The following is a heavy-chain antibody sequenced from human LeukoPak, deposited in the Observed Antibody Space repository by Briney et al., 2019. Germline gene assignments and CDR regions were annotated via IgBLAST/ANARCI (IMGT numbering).Heavy chain of an antibody. CDR1: GFTFSSYA. CDR2: ISGSGGST. V-gene: IGHV3-23*01. J-gene: IGHJ3*02. D-gene: IGHD3-3*01. Sequence: GGSLRLSCAASGFTFSSYAMSWVRQAPGKGLEWVSAISGSGGSTYYADSVKGRFTISRDNSKNTLYLQMNGLRAEDTAVYYCAKEYAIFGVVMNAFDIWGQGTMVTVSS. CDR3: AKEYAIFGVVMNAFDI.